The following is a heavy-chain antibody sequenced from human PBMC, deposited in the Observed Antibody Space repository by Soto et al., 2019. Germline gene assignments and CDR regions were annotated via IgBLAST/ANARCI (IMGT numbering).Heavy chain of an antibody. D-gene: IGHD1-20*01. CDR1: GGSISSGDYY. V-gene: IGHV4-30-4*01. CDR3: ARGDVTGRRIDY. J-gene: IGHJ4*02. CDR2: IYYSGST. Sequence: SETLSLTCTVSGGSISSGDYYWSWIRQPPGKGLEWIGYIYYSGSTYYNPSLKSRVTISVDTSKNQFSLKLSSVTAADTAVYYCARGDVTGRRIDYWGQGTLVTVSS.